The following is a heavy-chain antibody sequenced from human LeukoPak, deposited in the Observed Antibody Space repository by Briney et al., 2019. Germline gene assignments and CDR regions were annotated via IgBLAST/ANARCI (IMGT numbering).Heavy chain of an antibody. CDR2: MSYDGSNK. J-gene: IGHJ4*02. Sequence: GVSLRLSCAASGFTFRSSAMHWVRQAPGKGLEWVAVMSYDGSNKYYADSVKGRFTISRDSSKNTLYLQMNSLRAEDTAVYYCARDLPDSSGWGIDYWGQGTLVAVSS. V-gene: IGHV3-30-3*01. CDR1: GFTFRSSA. D-gene: IGHD6-19*01. CDR3: ARDLPDSSGWGIDY.